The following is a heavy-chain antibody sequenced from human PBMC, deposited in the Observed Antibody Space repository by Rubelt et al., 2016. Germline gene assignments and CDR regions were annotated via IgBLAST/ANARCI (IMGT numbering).Heavy chain of an antibody. CDR3: AKGRGILSPDY. J-gene: IGHJ4*02. D-gene: IGHD3-10*01. CDR1: GFSFGSYA. V-gene: IGHV3-23*01. CDR2: VSADGGGT. Sequence: EVQLLEFGGGLVQPGGSLRLSCATSGFSFGSYAMTWVRQAPGKGLEWVSAVSADGGGTYYADSVKGRFTISRDNSKNTLSLQMNGLRAEDTAVYYCAKGRGILSPDYWGQGTLVTVSS.